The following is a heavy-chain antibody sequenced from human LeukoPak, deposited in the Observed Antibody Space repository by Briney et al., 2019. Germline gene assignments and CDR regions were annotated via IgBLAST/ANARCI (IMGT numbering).Heavy chain of an antibody. V-gene: IGHV1-18*01. D-gene: IGHD3-10*01. J-gene: IGHJ5*02. Sequence: ASVKVSCKASGYTFTSYGISWVRQAPGQGLEWMGWISAYNGNTNYAQKFQGRVTMTTDTSTSTAYMELRSLRSDDTAVYYCAHSGYYGSGSYLPTDPWGQGTLVTVSS. CDR3: AHSGYYGSGSYLPTDP. CDR1: GYTFTSYG. CDR2: ISAYNGNT.